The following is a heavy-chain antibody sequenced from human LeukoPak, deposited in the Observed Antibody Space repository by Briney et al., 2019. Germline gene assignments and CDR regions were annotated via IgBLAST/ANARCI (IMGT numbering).Heavy chain of an antibody. CDR3: ASSDSSWSFPFDY. CDR1: GGSISSYY. V-gene: IGHV4-59*01. Sequence: SETLSLTCTVSGGSISSYYWSWIRQPPGKGLEWIGYIYYSGSTNYNPSLKSRVTISVDTSKNQFSLKLSSVTAADTAVYYCASSDSSWSFPFDYWGQGTLVTVSS. D-gene: IGHD6-13*01. J-gene: IGHJ4*02. CDR2: IYYSGST.